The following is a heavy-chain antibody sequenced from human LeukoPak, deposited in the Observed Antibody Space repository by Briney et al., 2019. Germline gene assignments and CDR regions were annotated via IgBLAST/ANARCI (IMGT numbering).Heavy chain of an antibody. D-gene: IGHD1-1*01. CDR1: GFTVSSNY. CDR3: AREWKEYYYYYMDV. J-gene: IGHJ6*03. V-gene: IGHV3-53*01. Sequence: GGSLRLSCAASGFTVSSNYMSWVRQAPGKGLEWVSVIYSGGSTYYADSVKGRFTISRDNSKNTLYLQMNSLRAEDTAVYYCAREWKEYYYYYMDVWGKGTTVTIS. CDR2: IYSGGST.